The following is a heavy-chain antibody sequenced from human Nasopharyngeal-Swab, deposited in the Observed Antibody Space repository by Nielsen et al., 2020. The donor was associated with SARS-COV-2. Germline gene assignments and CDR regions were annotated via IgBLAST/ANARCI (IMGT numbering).Heavy chain of an antibody. CDR1: GYTFTSYG. Sequence: ASVKVSCKASGYTFTSYGISWVRQAPGQGLEWMGWISAYNGNTNYAQKLQGRVAMTTDTSTSTAYMELRSLRSDDTAVYYCARGYGSGSYYAYYYYGMDVWGQGTTVTVSS. CDR3: ARGYGSGSYYAYYYYGMDV. D-gene: IGHD3-10*01. V-gene: IGHV1-18*01. J-gene: IGHJ6*02. CDR2: ISAYNGNT.